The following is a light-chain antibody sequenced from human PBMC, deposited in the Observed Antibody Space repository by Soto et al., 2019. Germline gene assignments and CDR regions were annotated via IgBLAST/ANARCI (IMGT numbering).Light chain of an antibody. CDR1: QDISTW. CDR3: QQADSFHLT. J-gene: IGKJ4*01. V-gene: IGKV1-12*01. Sequence: DIQMTQSPSSVSASVGDRVTITCRASQDISTWLAWYQQKPGKAPNLLMSEASSLQSGVPSRFSGSGSGTDFTLPITSLQPEDFETYYCQQADSFHLTFGAGTKVDIX. CDR2: EAS.